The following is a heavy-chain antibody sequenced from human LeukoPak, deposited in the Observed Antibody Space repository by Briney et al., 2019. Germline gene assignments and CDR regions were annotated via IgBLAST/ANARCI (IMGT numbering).Heavy chain of an antibody. CDR1: GGSISSYY. D-gene: IGHD3-10*01. V-gene: IGHV4-34*01. CDR3: ARGVWFGELFALSYYYYGMDV. Sequence: PSETLSLTCTVSGGSISSYYWSWIRQPPGKGLEWIGEINHSGSTNYNPSLKSRVTISVDTSKNQFSLKLSSVTAADTAVYYCARGVWFGELFALSYYYYGMDVWGQGTTVTVSS. CDR2: INHSGST. J-gene: IGHJ6*02.